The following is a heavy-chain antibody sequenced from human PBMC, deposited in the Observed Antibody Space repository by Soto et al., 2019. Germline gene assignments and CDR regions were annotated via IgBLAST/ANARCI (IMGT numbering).Heavy chain of an antibody. V-gene: IGHV3-49*04. CDR1: GFTFGDYA. J-gene: IGHJ4*02. CDR3: TSVEYYDSSGYYFDY. D-gene: IGHD3-22*01. CDR2: IRSKAYGGTT. Sequence: GGSLRLSCTASGFTFGDYAMSWVRQAPGKGLEWVGFIRSKAYGGTTEYAASVKGRFTISRDDSKSIAYLQMNSLKTEDTAVYYCTSVEYYDSSGYYFDYWGQGTLVTVPQ.